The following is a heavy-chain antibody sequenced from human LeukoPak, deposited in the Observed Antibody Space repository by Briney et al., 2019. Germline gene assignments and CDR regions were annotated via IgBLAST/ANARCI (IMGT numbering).Heavy chain of an antibody. V-gene: IGHV3-23*01. J-gene: IGHJ3*02. Sequence: PGGSLRLSCAASGFTFSSYAMSWVRQAPGKGLEWVSLISGSGGSTYYADSVKGRFTISRDNSKNTLYLQMNSLRAGDTAVFYCAKDRDDYVWGSYLGAFDIWGQGTMVTVSS. D-gene: IGHD3-16*01. CDR1: GFTFSSYA. CDR3: AKDRDDYVWGSYLGAFDI. CDR2: ISGSGGST.